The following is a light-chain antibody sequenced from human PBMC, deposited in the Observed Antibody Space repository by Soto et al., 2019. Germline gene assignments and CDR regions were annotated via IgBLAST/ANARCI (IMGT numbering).Light chain of an antibody. CDR2: AAS. CDR1: QDINNF. J-gene: IGKJ3*01. Sequence: DIQMTQSPSSLSASVGDRVTITCRASQDINNFLAWFQQKPGRVPKLLIYAASILQSGVPSRFSGSGSGTDFTLTISSLQPEDVGTYYCQKYSSAPFITFGPGTKVDLK. V-gene: IGKV1-27*01. CDR3: QKYSSAPFIT.